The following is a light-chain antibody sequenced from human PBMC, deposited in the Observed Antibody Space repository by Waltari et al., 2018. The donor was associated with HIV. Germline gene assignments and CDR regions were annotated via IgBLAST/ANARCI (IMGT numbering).Light chain of an antibody. Sequence: QSVLTQPPSASGTPGQRVTISCSGSSFSIGRNFVSWYQQLPGTAPKVLTLRQNRRPSGAPDLVSGSKSGASASLATSGRRSEDEADYYCAAWDDSLSASYVYGPGTKVTVL. J-gene: IGLJ1*01. V-gene: IGLV1-47*01. CDR2: RQN. CDR3: AAWDDSLSASYV. CDR1: SFSIGRNF.